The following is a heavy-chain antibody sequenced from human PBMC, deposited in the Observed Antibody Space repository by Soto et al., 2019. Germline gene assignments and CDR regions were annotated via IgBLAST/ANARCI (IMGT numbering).Heavy chain of an antibody. CDR2: ISWDGGST. D-gene: IGHD4-4*01. CDR1: GFTFDDYT. CDR3: AKDFRHDYSNYGGGSYYYYGMDV. V-gene: IGHV3-43*01. Sequence: GGSLRLSCAASGFTFDDYTMHWVRQAPGKGLEWVSLISWDGGSTYYADSVKGRFTISRDNSKNSLYLQMNSLRTEDTALYYCAKDFRHDYSNYGGGSYYYYGMDVWGQGTTVTVSS. J-gene: IGHJ6*02.